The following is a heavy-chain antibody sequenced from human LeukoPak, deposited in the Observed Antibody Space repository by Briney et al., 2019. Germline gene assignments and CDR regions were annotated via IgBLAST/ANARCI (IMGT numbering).Heavy chain of an antibody. Sequence: PGGCLSLSCAAAGFTFSSYEMKWVRQVPGKGREWVSYISSSGRNIYYRDSVKGRFTISRDKGKNSIYRKKNRQRGEETGVYECARDVTAAHHLDYWGQGTLITVSS. CDR1: GFTFSSYE. D-gene: IGHD6-13*01. J-gene: IGHJ4*02. CDR3: ARDVTAAHHLDY. V-gene: IGHV3-48*03. CDR2: ISSSGRNI.